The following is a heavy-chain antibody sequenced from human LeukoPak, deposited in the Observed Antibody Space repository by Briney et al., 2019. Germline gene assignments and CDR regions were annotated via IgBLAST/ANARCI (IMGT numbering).Heavy chain of an antibody. Sequence: GGSLRLFCAASGFTFSSYEMNWVRQAPGKGLEWVSYISSSGSTIYYADSVKGRFTISRDNAKNSLYLQMNSRRAEDTAVYYCARDLAYYDYVWGSYRYSGLDYWGQGTLVTVSS. CDR2: ISSSGSTI. CDR3: ARDLAYYDYVWGSYRYSGLDY. V-gene: IGHV3-48*03. CDR1: GFTFSSYE. D-gene: IGHD3-16*02. J-gene: IGHJ4*02.